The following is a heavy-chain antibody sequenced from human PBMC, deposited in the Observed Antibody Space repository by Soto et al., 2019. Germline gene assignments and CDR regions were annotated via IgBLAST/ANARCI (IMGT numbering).Heavy chain of an antibody. D-gene: IGHD3-22*01. CDR1: GYTFTSNG. CDR2: ISAYNGNT. CDR3: ARELHYYDSSGYYCYFDY. V-gene: IGHV1-18*01. J-gene: IGHJ4*02. Sequence: ASVKLSCKASGYTFTSNGISWVRQAPKQGLEWMGWISAYNGNTNYAQKLQGRVTMTTDTSTSTAYMELRSLRSDDTAVYYCARELHYYDSSGYYCYFDYWGQGTLVTVSS.